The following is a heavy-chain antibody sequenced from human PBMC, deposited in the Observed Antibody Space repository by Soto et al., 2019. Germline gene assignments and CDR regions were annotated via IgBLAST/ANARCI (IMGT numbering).Heavy chain of an antibody. J-gene: IGHJ5*02. CDR3: ARDSAPWGYNWFDP. CDR1: GFTFSSYA. D-gene: IGHD7-27*01. Sequence: GGSLRLSCAASGFTFSSYAMSWVRQAPGKGLEWVSAISGSGGSTYYADSVKGRFTISRDNSKNTLYLQMNSLRAEDTAVYYCARDSAPWGYNWFDPWGQGTLVTVSS. CDR2: ISGSGGST. V-gene: IGHV3-23*01.